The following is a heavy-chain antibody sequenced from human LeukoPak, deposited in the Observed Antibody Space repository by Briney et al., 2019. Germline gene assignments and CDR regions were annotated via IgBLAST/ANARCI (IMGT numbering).Heavy chain of an antibody. CDR2: IIPIFGTA. J-gene: IGHJ3*02. V-gene: IGHV1-69*13. Sequence: ASVKVSCKASGGTFSSYAISWVRQAPGQGLEWMGGIIPIFGTANYAQKFQGRVTITADESTSTAYMELSSPRSEDTAVYYCALPHSFEYAFDIWGQGTMVTVSS. CDR3: ALPHSFEYAFDI. CDR1: GGTFSSYA. D-gene: IGHD2-15*01.